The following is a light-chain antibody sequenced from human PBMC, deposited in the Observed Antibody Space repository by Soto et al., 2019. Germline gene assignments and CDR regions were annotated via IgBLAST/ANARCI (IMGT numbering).Light chain of an antibody. J-gene: IGKJ1*01. V-gene: IGKV1-5*01. CDR2: DAS. Sequence: DIQMTQSPSTLSSSVRDRFTITCLASQSISSWLAWYQQKPGKAPKLLIYDASSLESGVSSRFSGSGSGTEFTLTISSLQPDDFATYYCQQYNSYSPVTFGQGTKVDIK. CDR3: QQYNSYSPVT. CDR1: QSISSW.